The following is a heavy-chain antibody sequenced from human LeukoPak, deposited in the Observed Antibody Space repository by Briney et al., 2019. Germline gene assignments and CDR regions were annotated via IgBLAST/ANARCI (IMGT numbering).Heavy chain of an antibody. J-gene: IGHJ4*02. CDR3: ARDLAGDQRDY. CDR2: IIPIFGTA. V-gene: IGHV1-69*13. CDR1: GGTFSSYA. Sequence: ASVKVPCKASGGTFSSYAISWVRQAPGQGLEWMGGIIPIFGTANYAQKFQGRVTITADESTSTAYMELSSLRSEDTAVYYCARDLAGDQRDYWGQGTLVTVSS. D-gene: IGHD3-10*01.